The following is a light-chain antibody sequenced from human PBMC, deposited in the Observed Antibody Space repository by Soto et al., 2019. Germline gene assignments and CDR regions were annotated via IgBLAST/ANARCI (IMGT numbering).Light chain of an antibody. CDR3: SSYTRTSTYV. J-gene: IGLJ1*01. Sequence: QSVLTQPASVSGSPGQSITISCTGTSSDVGAYNYVSWYQQHPSKVPKLMIYDVTNRPSGVSNRFSGSKSGNTASLTISGLQAEDEADYYCSSYTRTSTYVFGAGTKSPS. CDR2: DVT. CDR1: SSDVGAYNY. V-gene: IGLV2-14*01.